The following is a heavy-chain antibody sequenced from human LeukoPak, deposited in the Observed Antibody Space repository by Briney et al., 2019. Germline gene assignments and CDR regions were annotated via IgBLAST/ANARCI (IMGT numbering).Heavy chain of an antibody. CDR2: IDWDDDK. Sequence: VSGPTLVNPTQTLTLTCTFSGFSLSTRGMRVSWIRQPPGKALEWLSRIDWDDDKFYSTSLKTRLTISKDTSKNQVVLTMTNMDPVDTATYYCARTNRGSGSINWFDPWGQGTLVTVSP. CDR1: GFSLSTRGMR. CDR3: ARTNRGSGSINWFDP. J-gene: IGHJ5*02. D-gene: IGHD3-10*01. V-gene: IGHV2-70*04.